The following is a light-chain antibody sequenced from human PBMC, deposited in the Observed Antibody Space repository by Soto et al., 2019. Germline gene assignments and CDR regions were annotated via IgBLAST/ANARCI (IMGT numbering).Light chain of an antibody. CDR2: DVT. J-gene: IGLJ1*01. Sequence: QSALTQPASVSGSPGQSITISCSGTSSDVGGYNFVSWYQQHPGEAPKLMIYDVTNRPSGVSNRFSGSKSGNTASLTISGLQAEDEAVYYCTSYTRSSLFVFGTGTKLTVL. CDR1: SSDVGGYNF. CDR3: TSYTRSSLFV. V-gene: IGLV2-14*03.